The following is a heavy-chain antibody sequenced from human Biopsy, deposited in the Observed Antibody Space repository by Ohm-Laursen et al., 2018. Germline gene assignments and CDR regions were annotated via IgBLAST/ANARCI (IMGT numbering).Heavy chain of an antibody. CDR3: ARDGIVVVPAAFHLDN. D-gene: IGHD2-2*01. CDR2: IYYGGINK. J-gene: IGHJ4*02. V-gene: IGHV3-33*01. Sequence: SLRLSCAASGFMFSSYGMHWVRQAPGKGLEWVAAIYYGGINKEYADSVKGRFTISRDNSKNTLFLRMNSLRAEDTAVYYCARDGIVVVPAAFHLDNWGPGTLVTVSS. CDR1: GFMFSSYG.